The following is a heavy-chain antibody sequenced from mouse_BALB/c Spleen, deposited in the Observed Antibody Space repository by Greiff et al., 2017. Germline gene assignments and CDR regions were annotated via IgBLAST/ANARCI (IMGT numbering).Heavy chain of an antibody. CDR1: GYAFTNYL. CDR2: INPGSGGT. J-gene: IGHJ4*01. D-gene: IGHD1-1*01. Sequence: QVQLQQSGAELVRPGTSVKVSCKASGYAFTNYLIEWVKQRPGQGLEWIGVINPGSGGTNYNEKFKGKATLTADKSSSTAYMQLSSLTSDDSAVYFCARAGVITTAYAMDYWGQGTSVTVSS. CDR3: ARAGVITTAYAMDY. V-gene: IGHV1-54*01.